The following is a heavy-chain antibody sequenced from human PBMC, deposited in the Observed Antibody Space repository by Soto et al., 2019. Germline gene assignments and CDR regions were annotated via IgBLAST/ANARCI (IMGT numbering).Heavy chain of an antibody. CDR3: ARGGIAAAGTMAPGYFDY. Sequence: SETLSLTCAVYGGSFSGYYWSWIRQPPGKGLEWIGEINHSGSTNYNPSLKSRVTISVDTSKNQFSLKLSSVTAADTAVYYCARGGIAAAGTMAPGYFDYWGQGTLVTVSS. J-gene: IGHJ4*02. CDR1: GGSFSGYY. V-gene: IGHV4-34*01. D-gene: IGHD6-13*01. CDR2: INHSGST.